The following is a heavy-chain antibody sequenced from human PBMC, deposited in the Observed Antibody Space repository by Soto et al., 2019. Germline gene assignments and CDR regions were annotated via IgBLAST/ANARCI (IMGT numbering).Heavy chain of an antibody. V-gene: IGHV4-59*08. CDR3: ARHSPPFFYGSGPWDV. D-gene: IGHD3-10*01. CDR2: IDYTGST. Sequence: SETLSLTCTVSGGSISSYYWSWIRQPPGKGLEWIGYIDYTGSTNYNPSLKSRVTISVDTSKNQFSLKLSSLIAADTAVYYCARHSPPFFYGSGPWDVWGQGTTVTVSS. CDR1: GGSISSYY. J-gene: IGHJ6*02.